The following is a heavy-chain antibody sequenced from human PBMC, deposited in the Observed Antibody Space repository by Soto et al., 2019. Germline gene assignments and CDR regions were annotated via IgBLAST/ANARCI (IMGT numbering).Heavy chain of an antibody. CDR2: ISAYNGNT. CDR1: GYTFTNYG. J-gene: IGHJ4*02. V-gene: IGHV1-18*01. Sequence: ASVKVSCKASGYTFTNYGISWVRQAPGQGLEWMGWISAYNGNTKYAQKLQGRVTMTTDTSTSTAYMELSSLRSEDTAVYYCARGWLASLYFDYWGQGTLVTVSS. CDR3: ARGWLASLYFDY. D-gene: IGHD6-19*01.